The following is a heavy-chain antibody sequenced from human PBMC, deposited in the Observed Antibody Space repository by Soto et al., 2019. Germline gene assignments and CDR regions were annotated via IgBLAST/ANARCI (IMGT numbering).Heavy chain of an antibody. CDR2: MNPNSGNT. D-gene: IGHD1-1*01. CDR1: GYTFTSYD. Sequence: ASVKVSCKASGYTFTSYDINWVLQATGQGLEWMGWMNPNSGNTGYAQKFQGRVTMTRNTSISTAYMELSSLRSEDTAVYYCARGLGNWNDDSPDYWGQGTLVTVST. J-gene: IGHJ4*02. CDR3: ARGLGNWNDDSPDY. V-gene: IGHV1-8*01.